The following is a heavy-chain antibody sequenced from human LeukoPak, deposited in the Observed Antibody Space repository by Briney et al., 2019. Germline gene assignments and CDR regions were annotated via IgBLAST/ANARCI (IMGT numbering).Heavy chain of an antibody. D-gene: IGHD2-2*01. CDR1: GFTFRSYS. Sequence: GGSLRLSCAASGFTFRSYSMNWVREAPGKGREGVSYISSSSSNIYYTESLKGRFTISRDNAKNSHYLEMNRLRAEDTAVYYCARVGGGYCSSTSCQYFHYWAQGTLVTLPS. CDR3: ARVGGGYCSSTSCQYFHY. CDR2: ISSSSSNI. V-gene: IGHV3-48*01. J-gene: IGHJ4*02.